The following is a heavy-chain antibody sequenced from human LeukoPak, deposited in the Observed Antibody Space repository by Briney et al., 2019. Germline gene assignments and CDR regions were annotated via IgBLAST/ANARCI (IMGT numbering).Heavy chain of an antibody. CDR1: GGSISSYY. Sequence: PSETLSLTCTVSGGSISSYYWSWIRQPPGKGLEWIGYIYYSGSTNYNPSLKSRVTISVDTSKNQFSLKLSSVTAADTAVYYCATTIAAAGLGYFQHWGQGTLVTVSS. CDR3: ATTIAAAGLGYFQH. V-gene: IGHV4-59*01. D-gene: IGHD6-13*01. J-gene: IGHJ1*01. CDR2: IYYSGST.